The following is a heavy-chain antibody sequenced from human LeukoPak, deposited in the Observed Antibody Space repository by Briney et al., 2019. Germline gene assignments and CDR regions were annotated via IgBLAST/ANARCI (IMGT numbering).Heavy chain of an antibody. Sequence: SETLSLTCTVSGDSINNYYWNWIRQPPGKGLEWIGYIYDNGGTNYNPSLKSRVTISIGTSETQFSLKLSSVTAADTAVYYCWRRTGTRGEWGQGTLVNVSS. V-gene: IGHV4-59*01. D-gene: IGHD1-1*01. CDR1: GDSINNYY. J-gene: IGHJ4*02. CDR3: WRRTGTRGE. CDR2: IYDNGGT.